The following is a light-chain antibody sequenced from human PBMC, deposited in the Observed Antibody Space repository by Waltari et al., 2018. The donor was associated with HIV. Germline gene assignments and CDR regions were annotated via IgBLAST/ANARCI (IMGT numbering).Light chain of an antibody. CDR2: EVT. CDR1: SSDIWAYNR. CDR3: SSYTTSSTWV. V-gene: IGLV2-18*02. Sequence: QSALTQPPSVSGSLGQSVTISCTGTSSDIWAYNRLSWYPQSPGTAPKLRIYEVTHRPSGVPVRFSGSKSGNTASLTISGLQADDEADYYCSSYTTSSTWVFGGGTKLTVL. J-gene: IGLJ3*02.